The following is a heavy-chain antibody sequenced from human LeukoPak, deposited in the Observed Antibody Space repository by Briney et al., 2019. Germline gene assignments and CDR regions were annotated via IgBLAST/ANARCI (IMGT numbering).Heavy chain of an antibody. CDR1: GGSFSGYY. D-gene: IGHD3-10*01. CDR2: INHSGST. J-gene: IGHJ4*02. CDR3: ARRGVIIRNFDY. Sequence: PSETLSLTCAVYGGSFSGYYWSWIRQPPGKELEWIGEINHSGSTNYNPSLKSRVTISVDTSKNQFSLKLSSVTAADTAVYYCARRGVIIRNFDYWGQGTLVTVSS. V-gene: IGHV4-34*01.